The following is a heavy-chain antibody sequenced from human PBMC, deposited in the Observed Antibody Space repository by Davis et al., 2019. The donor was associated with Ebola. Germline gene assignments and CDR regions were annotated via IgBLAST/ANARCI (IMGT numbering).Heavy chain of an antibody. CDR1: TDSFSSYY. Sequence: SETLSLTCTVSTDSFSSYYWSWIRQPPGKGLEWIGSIYYSGITYYNPSLKSRVTISVDTSKNQFSLKLRSVTAADTAVYYCARQGWSGYSLRHWLDPWGRGTLVTVSS. V-gene: IGHV4-59*05. D-gene: IGHD3-3*01. J-gene: IGHJ5*02. CDR3: ARQGWSGYSLRHWLDP. CDR2: IYYSGIT.